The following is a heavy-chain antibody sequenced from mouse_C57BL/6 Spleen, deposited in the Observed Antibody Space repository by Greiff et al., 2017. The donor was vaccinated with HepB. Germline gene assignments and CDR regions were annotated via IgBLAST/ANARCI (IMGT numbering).Heavy chain of an antibody. CDR2: INYDGSST. D-gene: IGHD2-3*01. CDR1: GFTFSDYY. Sequence: EVKLMESEGGLVQPGSSMKLSCTASGFTFSDYYMAWVRQVPEKGLEWVANINYDGSSTYYLDSLKSRFIISRDNAKNILYLQMSSLKSEDTATYYCARASYDGYYEYFDVWGTGTTVTVSS. J-gene: IGHJ1*03. CDR3: ARASYDGYYEYFDV. V-gene: IGHV5-16*01.